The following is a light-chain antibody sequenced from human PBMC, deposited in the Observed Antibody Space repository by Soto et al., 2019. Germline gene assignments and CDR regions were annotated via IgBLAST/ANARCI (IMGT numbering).Light chain of an antibody. CDR2: AAS. J-gene: IGKJ4*01. V-gene: IGKV1-12*01. CDR1: QGISSW. CDR3: LQHNSYPLT. Sequence: DLQVSQSPSSVSAYVGEGLTIPCRASQGISSWLAWYQQKPGKAPKLLIYAASSLQSGVPSRFSGSGSGTEFTLTISSLQPEDFATYYCLQHNSYPLTFGGGTKVDIK.